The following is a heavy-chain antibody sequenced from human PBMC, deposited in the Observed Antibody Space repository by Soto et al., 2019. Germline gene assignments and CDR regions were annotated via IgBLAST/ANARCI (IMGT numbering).Heavy chain of an antibody. D-gene: IGHD4-17*01. Sequence: EVQVLESGGDLVQPGGSLRLSCAASGFTFSNYAMNWVRQAPGKGPEWVSGISAGRSTYYADSVKGRFAISRDNSKSTLFLQMDSLRAEDTALYYCTKVRGDPVWGKGTTVTVSS. CDR3: TKVRGDPV. V-gene: IGHV3-23*01. J-gene: IGHJ6*04. CDR2: ISAGRST. CDR1: GFTFSNYA.